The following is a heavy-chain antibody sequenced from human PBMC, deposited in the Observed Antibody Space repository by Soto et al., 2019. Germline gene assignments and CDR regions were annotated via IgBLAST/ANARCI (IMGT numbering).Heavy chain of an antibody. D-gene: IGHD6-19*01. J-gene: IGHJ5*02. Sequence: EVQLVQSGAEVKKSGESLKISCKGSGYSFTTYWIGWVRQMPGKGLEWMGIIYPGDSDTRYSPSFQGQVTISADKSISTAYLQWSSLKASDTAMYYCARLPDSSGWYNWFDPWGQGTLVTVSS. CDR1: GYSFTTYW. V-gene: IGHV5-51*01. CDR2: IYPGDSDT. CDR3: ARLPDSSGWYNWFDP.